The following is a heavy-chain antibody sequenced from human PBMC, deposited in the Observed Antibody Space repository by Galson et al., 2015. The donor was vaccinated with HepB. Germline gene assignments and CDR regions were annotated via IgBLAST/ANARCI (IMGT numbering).Heavy chain of an antibody. CDR3: ARGGGYSSSWYGIVVHSADAFDI. CDR2: MNPNSGNT. CDR1: GYTFTSYD. V-gene: IGHV1-8*01. J-gene: IGHJ3*02. D-gene: IGHD6-13*01. Sequence: SVKVSCKASGYTFTSYDINWVRQATGQGLEWMGWMNPNSGNTGYAQKFQGRVTMTRNTSISTAYMELSSLRSEDTAVYYCARGGGYSSSWYGIVVHSADAFDIWGQGTMVTVSS.